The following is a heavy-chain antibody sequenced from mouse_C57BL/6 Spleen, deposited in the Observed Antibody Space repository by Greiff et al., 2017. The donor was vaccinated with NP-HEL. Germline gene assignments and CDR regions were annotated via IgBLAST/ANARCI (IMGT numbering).Heavy chain of an antibody. Sequence: EVQLVESGGDLVKPGGSLKLSCAGSGFTFSSYGMSWVRQTPDKRLEWVATISSGGSYTYYPDSVKGRFTISRDNAKNTLYLQMSSLKSEDTAMYYCARHFLAYWGQGTLVTVSA. CDR1: GFTFSSYG. CDR2: ISSGGSYT. CDR3: ARHFLAY. J-gene: IGHJ3*01. V-gene: IGHV5-6*01.